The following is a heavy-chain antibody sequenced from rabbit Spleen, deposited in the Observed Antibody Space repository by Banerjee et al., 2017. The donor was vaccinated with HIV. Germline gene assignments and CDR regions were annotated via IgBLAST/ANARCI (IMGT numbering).Heavy chain of an antibody. D-gene: IGHD1-1*01. V-gene: IGHV1S40*01. CDR3: ARDTSSSFSSYGMDL. Sequence: QSLEESGGDLVKPGASLTLTCTASGVSFSSNNYMCWVRQAPGKGLEWIACIDTGSSGFTYFATWAQGRFTCSKTSSTTVTLQMTRLTAADTATYFCARDTSSSFSSYGMDLWGQGTLVTVS. CDR1: GVSFSSNNY. J-gene: IGHJ3*01. CDR2: IDTGSSGFT.